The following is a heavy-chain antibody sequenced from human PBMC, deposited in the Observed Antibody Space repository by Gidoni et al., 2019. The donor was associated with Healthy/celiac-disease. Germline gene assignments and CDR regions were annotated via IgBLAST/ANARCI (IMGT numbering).Heavy chain of an antibody. CDR1: GYTFTSYD. CDR3: ASPAPGSGGYGDYDLGAFDI. J-gene: IGHJ3*02. CDR2: MNPNSGNT. D-gene: IGHD4-17*01. V-gene: IGHV1-8*01. Sequence: QVQLVQSGAEVKKPGASVKVSCKASGYTFTSYDINWVRQATGQGLEWMGWMNPNSGNTGYAQKFQGRVTMTRNTSISTAYMELSSLRSEDTAVYYCASPAPGSGGYGDYDLGAFDIWGQGTMVTVSS.